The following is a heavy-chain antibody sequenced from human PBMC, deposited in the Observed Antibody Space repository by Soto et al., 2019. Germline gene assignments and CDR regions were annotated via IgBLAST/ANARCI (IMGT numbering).Heavy chain of an antibody. D-gene: IGHD2-2*02. CDR1: GGTFSSYA. CDR3: ARVGCSTSCYRH. V-gene: IGHV1-69*06. CDR2: IIPIFGTA. Sequence: QVQLVQSGAEVKKPGSSVKVSCKASGGTFSSYAISWVRQAPGQGLEWMGGIIPIFGTANYAQKFQGRVTITADKSTSTAYMELSRLRFEDTAVYYRARVGCSTSCYRHWGQGTLVTVSS. J-gene: IGHJ4*02.